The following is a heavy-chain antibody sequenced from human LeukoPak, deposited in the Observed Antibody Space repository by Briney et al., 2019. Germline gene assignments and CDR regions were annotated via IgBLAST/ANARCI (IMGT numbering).Heavy chain of an antibody. CDR2: IYYSGSS. CDR1: GGSISGYH. D-gene: IGHD2-2*02. V-gene: IGHV4-59*01. J-gene: IGHJ6*03. CDR3: ARNTIGYCSSTSCYTFAGYMDV. Sequence: SETLSLTCNVSGGSISGYHWSWIRQPPGKGLEWLGYIYYSGSSNYNPSLKSRVTISVDTSKNQFSLKLSSVTAADTAVYYCARNTIGYCSSTSCYTFAGYMDVWGKGTTVTVSS.